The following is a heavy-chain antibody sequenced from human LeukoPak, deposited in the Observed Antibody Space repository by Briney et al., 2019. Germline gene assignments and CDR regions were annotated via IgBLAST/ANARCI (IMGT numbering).Heavy chain of an antibody. J-gene: IGHJ4*02. CDR2: INPDGTIT. CDR1: GFTFSNYG. D-gene: IGHD4-23*01. Sequence: PGGSLRLSCAASGFTFSNYGMYWVRQAPGKGLVWVSQINPDGTITSYADSVKGRFTISRDNAKNTLYMQMNSLRVEDTAVYYCTTLQKGRNSDYWGQGTLVTVSS. CDR3: TTLQKGRNSDY. V-gene: IGHV3-74*01.